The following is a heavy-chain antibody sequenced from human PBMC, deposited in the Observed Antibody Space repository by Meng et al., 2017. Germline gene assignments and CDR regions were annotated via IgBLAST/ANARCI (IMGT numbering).Heavy chain of an antibody. CDR1: GGTFSSYA. V-gene: IGHV3-49*04. CDR3: TRDLDLGEYYYYYYGMDV. Sequence: SCKASGGTFSSYAMSWVRQAPGKGLEWVGFIRSKAYGGTTEYAASVKGRFTISRDDSKSIAYLQMNSLKTEDTAVYYCTRDLDLGEYYYYYYGMDVWGQGTTVTVSS. J-gene: IGHJ6*02. CDR2: IRSKAYGGTT. D-gene: IGHD4-17*01.